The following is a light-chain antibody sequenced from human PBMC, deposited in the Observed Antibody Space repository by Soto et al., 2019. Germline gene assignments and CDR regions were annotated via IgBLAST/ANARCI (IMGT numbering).Light chain of an antibody. V-gene: IGLV3-1*01. CDR3: QAWDSSTSYV. J-gene: IGLJ1*01. Sequence: SYELTQPPSVSVSPGQTASITCSGDKLGDKYVCWYQQKPGQSPVLVIYQDTKRPSGIPERFSGSNSGNTATLTISGTQAMDEADYYCQAWDSSTSYVFGLGTKLTVL. CDR1: KLGDKY. CDR2: QDT.